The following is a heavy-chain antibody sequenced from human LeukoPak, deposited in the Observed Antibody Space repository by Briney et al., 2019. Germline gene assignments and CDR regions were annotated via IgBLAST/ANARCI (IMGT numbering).Heavy chain of an antibody. Sequence: GGSLRLSCAASGFTFSDYYMTWVRQAPGKGLEWLSYITNRGDTVFYADSVKGRFTVSRDNAKRSLYLQIESLRDDDTAVYHCARGGLNYYDSSGPSVDYWGQGTLVTVSS. CDR2: ITNRGDTV. CDR1: GFTFSDYY. D-gene: IGHD3-22*01. J-gene: IGHJ4*02. V-gene: IGHV3-11*01. CDR3: ARGGLNYYDSSGPSVDY.